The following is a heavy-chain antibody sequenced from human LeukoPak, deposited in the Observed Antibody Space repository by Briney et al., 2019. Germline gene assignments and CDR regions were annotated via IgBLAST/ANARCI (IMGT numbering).Heavy chain of an antibody. CDR2: IYLGDSDT. D-gene: IGHD2-21*02. CDR1: GYSFTTHW. Sequence: GESLQISCKASGYSFTTHWIGWVRQMPGKGLECMGVIYLGDSDTRYSPSFQGQVTISADKSISTAYLQWSSLKASDTAMYYCARLPYCGGDCYPNWFDPWGQGTLVTVSS. CDR3: ARLPYCGGDCYPNWFDP. J-gene: IGHJ5*02. V-gene: IGHV5-51*01.